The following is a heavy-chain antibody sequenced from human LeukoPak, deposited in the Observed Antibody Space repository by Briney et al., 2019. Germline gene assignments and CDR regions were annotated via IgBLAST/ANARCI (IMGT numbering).Heavy chain of an antibody. CDR1: GFIFSSYG. CDR2: IRYDGSKK. CDR3: AKDISNWNYAGVRYFDY. Sequence: GGSLRLSCAASGFIFSSYGMHWVRQAPGKGLEWVAFIRYDGSKKYYADSVKGRFTISRDNAKNSLYLQMNSLRAEDMALYYCAKDISNWNYAGVRYFDYRGQGTLVTVSS. V-gene: IGHV3-30*02. J-gene: IGHJ4*02. D-gene: IGHD1-7*01.